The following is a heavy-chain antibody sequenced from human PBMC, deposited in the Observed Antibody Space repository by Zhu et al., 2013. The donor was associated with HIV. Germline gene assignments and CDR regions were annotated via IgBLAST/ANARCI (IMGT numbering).Heavy chain of an antibody. Sequence: QVQLVQSGAEVKKPGASVKVSCKASGYTSTGYYIHWVRQAPGQGLEWMGWINSNSGGTNYAQRFQGRVTMTRDTSISTAYMELSRLRSDDTAVYYCARVRGEGDGAYYYHYMDVWDKGTTVTVSS. CDR3: ARVRGEGDGAYYYHYMDV. J-gene: IGHJ6*03. CDR1: GYTSTGYY. CDR2: INSNSGGT. V-gene: IGHV1-2*02. D-gene: IGHD3-10*01.